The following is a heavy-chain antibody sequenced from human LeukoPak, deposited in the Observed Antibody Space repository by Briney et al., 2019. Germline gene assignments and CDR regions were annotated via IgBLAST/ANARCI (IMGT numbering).Heavy chain of an antibody. CDR1: GFTFSSYE. Sequence: GGSLRLPCAASGFTFSSYEMNWVRQAPGKGLEWVSYISSSGSTIYYADSVKGRFTISRDNAKNSLYLQMNSLRAEDTAVYYCARDLGGIVVVPAAIVGYFDYWGQGTLVTVSS. J-gene: IGHJ4*02. D-gene: IGHD2-2*01. CDR2: ISSSGSTI. CDR3: ARDLGGIVVVPAAIVGYFDY. V-gene: IGHV3-48*03.